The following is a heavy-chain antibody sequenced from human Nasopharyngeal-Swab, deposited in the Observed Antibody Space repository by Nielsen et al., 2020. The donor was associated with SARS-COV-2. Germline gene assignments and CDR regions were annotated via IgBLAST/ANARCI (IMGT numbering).Heavy chain of an antibody. CDR1: GYTFTSYG. CDR2: ISAYNGNT. Sequence: GESLKISCKASGYTFTSYGISWVRQAPGQGLEWMGWISAYNGNTNYAQKLQGRVTMTTDTSTSTAYMELRSLRSDDTAVYYCARGRWLSSGYSWGYWGQGTLVTVSS. J-gene: IGHJ4*02. V-gene: IGHV1-18*01. CDR3: ARGRWLSSGYSWGY. D-gene: IGHD3-22*01.